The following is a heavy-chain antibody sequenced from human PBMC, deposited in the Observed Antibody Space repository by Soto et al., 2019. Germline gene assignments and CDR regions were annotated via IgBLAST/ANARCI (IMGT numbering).Heavy chain of an antibody. CDR3: ARHHTDIVVVPAAIEGGYYSYGMDV. CDR2: INHSGST. V-gene: IGHV4-34*01. D-gene: IGHD2-2*02. J-gene: IGHJ6*02. CDR1: GGSFSGYY. Sequence: SETLSLTCAVYGGSFSGYYWSWIRQPPGKGLEWIGEINHSGSTNYNPSLKSRVTISVDTSKNQFSLKLSSVTAADTAVYYCARHHTDIVVVPAAIEGGYYSYGMDVWGQGTTVTVSS.